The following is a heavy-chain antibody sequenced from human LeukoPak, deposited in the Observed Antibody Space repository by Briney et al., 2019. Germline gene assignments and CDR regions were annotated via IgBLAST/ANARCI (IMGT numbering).Heavy chain of an antibody. CDR1: GGSISSSSYY. Sequence: SETLSLTCTVSGGSISSSSYYWGWIRQPPGKGLERIGGIYYSGSTNYNPSLKSRVTISVDTSKNQFSLKLSSVTAADTAVYYCARGPNYDFWSGSGCDYWGQGTLVTVSS. CDR2: IYYSGST. J-gene: IGHJ4*02. CDR3: ARGPNYDFWSGSGCDY. V-gene: IGHV4-39*07. D-gene: IGHD3-3*01.